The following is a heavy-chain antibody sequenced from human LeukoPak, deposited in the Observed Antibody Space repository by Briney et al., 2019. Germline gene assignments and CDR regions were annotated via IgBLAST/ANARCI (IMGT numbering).Heavy chain of an antibody. CDR1: GFTFGDYY. CDR3: ARGHYGMDV. V-gene: IGHV3-11*01. Sequence: GGSLRLSCAASGFTFGDYYMTWVRQAPGEGLEWVSYINYDGSATDYADSVKGRFTISRDNDKKSLYLQMNSLRAEDRAVYYCARGHYGMDVWGQGTSVTVSS. CDR2: INYDGSAT. J-gene: IGHJ6*02.